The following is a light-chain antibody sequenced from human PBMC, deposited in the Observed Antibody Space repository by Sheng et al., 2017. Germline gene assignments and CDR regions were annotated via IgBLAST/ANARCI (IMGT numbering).Light chain of an antibody. J-gene: IGKJ2*01. CDR1: QDIHTY. CDR3: QQFDGLPFT. CDR2: AAS. V-gene: IGKV1-33*01. Sequence: DIQMTQSPSSLSASVGDRVTITCQASQDIHTYLNWYQQKPGKAPNLLIHAASSLEIGVPSRFSGSGSGTHFTFTISSLQPEDIATYYCQQFDGLPFTFGQGTKLGDQ.